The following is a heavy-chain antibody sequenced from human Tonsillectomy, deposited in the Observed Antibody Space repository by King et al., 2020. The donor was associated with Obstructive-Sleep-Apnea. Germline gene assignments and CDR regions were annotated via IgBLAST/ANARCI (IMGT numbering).Heavy chain of an antibody. CDR1: GFTFSSYA. Sequence: VQLVESGGGLVQPGGSLRLSCAASGFTFSSYAMSWVRQAPGKGLEWVSAISGSGGSTYYADSVKGRFTISRANSKNTLYLQMNSLRAEDTAVYYCAKDSAYYYGSGSYIDYWGQGTLVTVSS. J-gene: IGHJ4*02. D-gene: IGHD3-10*01. CDR2: ISGSGGST. V-gene: IGHV3-23*04. CDR3: AKDSAYYYGSGSYIDY.